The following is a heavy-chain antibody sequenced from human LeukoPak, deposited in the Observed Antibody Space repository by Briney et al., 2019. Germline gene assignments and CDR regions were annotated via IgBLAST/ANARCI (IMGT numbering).Heavy chain of an antibody. CDR2: ISGSGGST. D-gene: IGHD5-24*01. Sequence: GGSLRLSCAASGFTFSSYAMSWVRQAPGKGLEWVSAISGSGGSTYYADSVKGRFTISRDNSKNTLYLQMNSLRAEDTAVYYCAREEPWDGYNSEPLFDYWGQGTLVTVSS. CDR3: AREEPWDGYNSEPLFDY. CDR1: GFTFSSYA. V-gene: IGHV3-23*01. J-gene: IGHJ4*02.